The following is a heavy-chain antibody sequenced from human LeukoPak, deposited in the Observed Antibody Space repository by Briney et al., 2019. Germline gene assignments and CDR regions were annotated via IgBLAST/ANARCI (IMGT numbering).Heavy chain of an antibody. CDR1: GYTFTNYG. V-gene: IGHV1-18*01. CDR2: ISAYNGNT. J-gene: IGHJ6*02. CDR3: AAPVTTPYYYYGMDV. Sequence: ASVTVSFKASGYTFTNYGIRWVRQAPGQGLEWMGWISAYNGNTNYAQKLQGRVTMTTDTSTSTAYMELRSLRSDDTAVYYCAAPVTTPYYYYGMDVWGQGTTVTVSS. D-gene: IGHD4-17*01.